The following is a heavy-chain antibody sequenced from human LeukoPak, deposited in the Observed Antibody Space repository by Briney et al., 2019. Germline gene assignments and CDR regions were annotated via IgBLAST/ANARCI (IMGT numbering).Heavy chain of an antibody. V-gene: IGHV3-48*02. CDR1: GFTFNSQP. J-gene: IGHJ4*02. D-gene: IGHD1-14*01. CDR2: ISSSGTAT. Sequence: GGSLRLSCTVSGFTFNSQPMAWVRQAPGKGLEWLSYISSSGTATHYADSVKGRFTISRDNAKNSLYLQMNRLRDEDTALYYCTRAEPVVPYRYWGQGTLVTVSS. CDR3: TRAEPVVPYRY.